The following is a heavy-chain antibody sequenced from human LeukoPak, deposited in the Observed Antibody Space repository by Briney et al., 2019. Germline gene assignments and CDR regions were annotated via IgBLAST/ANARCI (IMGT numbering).Heavy chain of an antibody. J-gene: IGHJ4*02. V-gene: IGHV3-23*01. Sequence: GGSLRLSCAASGFTFSSYAMSWVRQAPGKGLEWVSAISGSGGSTYYADSVKGRFTISRDNSKNTLYLQVNSLRAEDTAVYYCATSRSGGSGYYSTFDYWGQGTLVTVSS. CDR3: ATSRSGGSGYYSTFDY. CDR1: GFTFSSYA. D-gene: IGHD3-22*01. CDR2: ISGSGGST.